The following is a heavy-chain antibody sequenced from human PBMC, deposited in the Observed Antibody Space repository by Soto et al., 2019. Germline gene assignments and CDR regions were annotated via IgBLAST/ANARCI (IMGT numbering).Heavy chain of an antibody. CDR1: GFTFSSYV. CDR2: ISYDGNSK. CDR3: ARVLSGYFDY. V-gene: IGHV3-30-3*01. Sequence: GGSLRLSCAASGFTFSSYVMHWVRQAPGKGLEWVAFISYDGNSKYYANSVKGRFTISRDNSKYTMYLEMNSLKPEDTAMYYCARVLSGYFDYWGQGTLVTVSS. D-gene: IGHD6-19*01. J-gene: IGHJ4*02.